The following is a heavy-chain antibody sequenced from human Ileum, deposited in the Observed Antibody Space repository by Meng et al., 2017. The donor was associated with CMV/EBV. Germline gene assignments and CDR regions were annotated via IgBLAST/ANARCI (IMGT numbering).Heavy chain of an antibody. Sequence: GESLKISCAASGFTFSNAWMSWVRQAPGKGLEWVGRIKSKTDGGTTDYAAPVKGRFTISRDDSKNTLHLQMNSLKTEDTAVYYCTTDGDNDFWSGYYFPGMDVWGQGTTVTVSS. D-gene: IGHD3-3*01. J-gene: IGHJ6*02. CDR2: IKSKTDGGTT. V-gene: IGHV3-15*01. CDR1: GFTFSNAW. CDR3: TTDGDNDFWSGYYFPGMDV.